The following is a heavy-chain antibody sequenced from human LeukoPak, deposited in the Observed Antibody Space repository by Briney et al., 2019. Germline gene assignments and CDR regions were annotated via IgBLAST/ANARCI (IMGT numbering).Heavy chain of an antibody. CDR3: GRFSTTVTTGDY. CDR2: IYYTGSS. Sequence: SETLSLTCTVSGDSIGSSTYYWGWVRQPPGKGLEWIGSIYYTGSSYYNPSLKSRATVSVDTSKNQFSLRLNSTAAADTAVYYCGRFSTTVTTGDYWRKGTLVSVSS. CDR1: GDSIGSSTYY. V-gene: IGHV4-39*01. J-gene: IGHJ4*02. D-gene: IGHD4-17*01.